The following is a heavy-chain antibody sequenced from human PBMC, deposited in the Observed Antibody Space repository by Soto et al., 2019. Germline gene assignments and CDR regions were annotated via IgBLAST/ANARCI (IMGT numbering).Heavy chain of an antibody. V-gene: IGHV4-39*01. CDR2: IYYSGTT. CDR1: GCSISDGSHY. D-gene: IGHD2-2*01. Sequence: SETLSLSCTVSGCSISDGSHYWAWVRQPPGKGLEWIGSIYYSGTTYYNPSLKSRVTISEDTSKNQFSLKLSSVTAADTAVFYCARLIRCKTTSCYLAYWVKGTLVTVSS. CDR3: ARLIRCKTTSCYLAY. J-gene: IGHJ4*02.